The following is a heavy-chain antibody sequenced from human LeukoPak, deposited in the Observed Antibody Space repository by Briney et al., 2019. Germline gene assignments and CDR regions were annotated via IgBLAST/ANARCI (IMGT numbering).Heavy chain of an antibody. D-gene: IGHD1-26*01. CDR3: ARIMLSWREFDC. J-gene: IGHJ4*02. V-gene: IGHV4-4*02. Sequence: SETLSLTCAVSGGSISSNNWWGWVRQPPGKGLEWIGEIYHSGSPNYNPSLKSRVTISVDKSRNHFSLNLSSVTAADTAVYYCARIMLSWREFDCWGQGTLVTVSS. CDR2: IYHSGSP. CDR1: GGSISSNNW.